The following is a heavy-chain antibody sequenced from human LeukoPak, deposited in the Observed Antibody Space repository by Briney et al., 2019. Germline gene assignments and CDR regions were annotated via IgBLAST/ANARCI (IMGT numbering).Heavy chain of an antibody. Sequence: PSETLSLTCTVSGGSVSSGSYYWNWIRQPPGKGLEWIGYIYYSGRTNYNPSLKTRITISVDMSRNQFSLKLGSVTAADTAVYYCARVDDSSVIDFWGQGTLVSVSS. D-gene: IGHD3-22*01. CDR1: GGSVSSGSYY. CDR3: ARVDDSSVIDF. J-gene: IGHJ4*02. CDR2: IYYSGRT. V-gene: IGHV4-61*01.